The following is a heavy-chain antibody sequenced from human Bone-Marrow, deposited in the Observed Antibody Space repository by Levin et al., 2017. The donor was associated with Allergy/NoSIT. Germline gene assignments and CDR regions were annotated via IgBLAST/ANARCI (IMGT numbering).Heavy chain of an antibody. Sequence: LRLSCNVSGGFIGSGGYYWSWIRQHPGTGLEWIGYIYYSGSTFYNPSLKSRVSISVDTSKNQFSLRLSSVTAADTAFYYCARAFSPLGHDYWGQGVLVTVSS. J-gene: IGHJ4*02. V-gene: IGHV4-31*03. CDR3: ARAFSPLGHDY. D-gene: IGHD2/OR15-2a*01. CDR1: GGFIGSGGYY. CDR2: IYYSGST.